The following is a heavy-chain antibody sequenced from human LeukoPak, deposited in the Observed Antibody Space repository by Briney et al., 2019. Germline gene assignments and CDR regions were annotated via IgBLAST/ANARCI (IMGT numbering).Heavy chain of an antibody. D-gene: IGHD2-21*01. CDR3: ATLEIGDYYFDY. CDR2: IYHTGST. CDR1: DDSISSYY. J-gene: IGHJ4*02. Sequence: PSETLSLTCSVSDDSISSYYWSWIRQSPGKGLEWIGSIYHTGSTNYNPSLKSRVTISIDTSKNQFSLKLSSVTAADTAVYYCATLEIGDYYFDYWGQGTLVTVSS. V-gene: IGHV4-59*08.